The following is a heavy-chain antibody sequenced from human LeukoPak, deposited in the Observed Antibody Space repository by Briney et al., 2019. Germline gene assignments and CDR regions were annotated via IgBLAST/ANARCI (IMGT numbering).Heavy chain of an antibody. V-gene: IGHV4-59*01. CDR3: ARDKAADTLRVIDY. CDR1: GGSISTYY. Sequence: PSETLSLTCTVSGGSISTYYWTWLRQPPGRGLEWIGYIYYTGSTNYNPSLKSRVTISLDTSKNQFSLRLSSVTAADTAVYYCARDKAADTLRVIDYWGQGTLVTVSS. CDR2: IYYTGST. J-gene: IGHJ4*02. D-gene: IGHD6-13*01.